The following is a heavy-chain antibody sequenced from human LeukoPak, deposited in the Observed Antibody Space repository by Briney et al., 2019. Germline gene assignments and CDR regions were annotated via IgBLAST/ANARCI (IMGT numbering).Heavy chain of an antibody. J-gene: IGHJ4*02. D-gene: IGHD6-13*01. Sequence: RGSLRLSCAASGFTFSSHAMSWVRQAPGKGLEWVSGISGSGSSTFYADSVKGRFTISRDSSKNTLYLQMNSLRVEDTAMYYCVRPPPGYSSSWFYFHSWGQGTLVTVSS. V-gene: IGHV3-23*01. CDR1: GFTFSSHA. CDR3: VRPPPGYSSSWFYFHS. CDR2: ISGSGSST.